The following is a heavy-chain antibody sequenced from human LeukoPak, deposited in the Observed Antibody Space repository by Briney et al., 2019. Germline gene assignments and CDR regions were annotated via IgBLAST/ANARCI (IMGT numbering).Heavy chain of an antibody. CDR3: ARDHGDTAMVPGY. CDR2: ISYDGSNK. D-gene: IGHD5-18*01. CDR1: GFTFSSYA. J-gene: IGHJ4*02. V-gene: IGHV3-30-3*01. Sequence: GGSLRLSCAASGFTFSSYAMQWVRQAPGKGLEWVAVISYDGSNKYYADSVKGRFTISSDNSKNTLYLQMNSLRAEDTAVYYCARDHGDTAMVPGYWGQGTLVTVSS.